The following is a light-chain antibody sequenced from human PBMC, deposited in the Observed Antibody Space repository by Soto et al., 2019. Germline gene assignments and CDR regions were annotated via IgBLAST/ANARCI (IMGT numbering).Light chain of an antibody. Sequence: EIVLTQSPGTLSLSPGERATLSCRASQSVSSSYLAWYQQKPGQAPRLLIYGTSSRATAIPDRFSGSGSGTEDTLPNSRLEPEYFQVYSWKQYGSSSWTCGQGKNVEIK. V-gene: IGKV3-20*01. J-gene: IGKJ1*01. CDR2: GTS. CDR3: KQYGSSSWT. CDR1: QSVSSSY.